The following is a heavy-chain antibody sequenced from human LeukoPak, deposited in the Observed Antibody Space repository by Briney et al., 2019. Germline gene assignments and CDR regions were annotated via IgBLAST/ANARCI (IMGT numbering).Heavy chain of an antibody. D-gene: IGHD4-17*01. CDR3: ARTVSTAPYYYGMDV. CDR1: GGSFSGYY. CDR2: INHSGST. V-gene: IGHV4-34*01. J-gene: IGHJ6*02. Sequence: SETLSLTCAVYGGSFSGYYWSWIRQPPGKGLEWIGEINHSGSTNYNPSLKSRVTISVDTSKNQFSLKLSSVTAADTAVYYCARTVSTAPYYYGMDVWGQGTTVTVSS.